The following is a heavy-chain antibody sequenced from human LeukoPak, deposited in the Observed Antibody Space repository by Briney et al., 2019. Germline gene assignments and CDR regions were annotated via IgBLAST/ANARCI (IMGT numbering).Heavy chain of an antibody. CDR2: IYYSGST. CDR3: ARDILDDAFDI. V-gene: IGHV4-59*01. J-gene: IGHJ3*02. Sequence: SETLSLPCSVSGGSISSYYWSWIRQPPGEGLEWIGYIYYSGSTNYNPSLKSRVTISVDTSKNQFSLKLSSVTAADTAVYYCARDILDDAFDIWGQGTMVTVSS. CDR1: GGSISSYY. D-gene: IGHD1-1*01.